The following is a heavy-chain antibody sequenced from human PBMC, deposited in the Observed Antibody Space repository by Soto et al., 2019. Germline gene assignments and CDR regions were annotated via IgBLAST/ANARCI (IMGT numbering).Heavy chain of an antibody. CDR1: GGSFSGYY. Sequence: SDTLSLTCAVYGGSFSGYYWSWIRQPPGKGLEWIGEINHSGSTNYNPSLKSRVTISVDTSKNQFSLKLSSVTAADTAVYYCARCRTSVYCSSTSCYRSPQNWFEPSGQGTQVSVPS. D-gene: IGHD2-2*01. J-gene: IGHJ5*02. CDR2: INHSGST. CDR3: ARCRTSVYCSSTSCYRSPQNWFEP. V-gene: IGHV4-34*01.